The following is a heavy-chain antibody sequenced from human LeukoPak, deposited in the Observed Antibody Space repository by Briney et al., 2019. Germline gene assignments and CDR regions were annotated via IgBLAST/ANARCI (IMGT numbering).Heavy chain of an antibody. CDR1: GFTFSSYG. Sequence: TGGSLRLSCAASGFTFSSYGMHWVRQAPGKGLEWVAFIRYDGSNKYYADSVKGRFTISRDNSKNTLYLQMNSLRIEDTALYYCATGGIGYTYREVDYWGQGTLVTVSS. J-gene: IGHJ4*02. CDR3: ATGGIGYTYREVDY. D-gene: IGHD5-24*01. CDR2: IRYDGSNK. V-gene: IGHV3-30*02.